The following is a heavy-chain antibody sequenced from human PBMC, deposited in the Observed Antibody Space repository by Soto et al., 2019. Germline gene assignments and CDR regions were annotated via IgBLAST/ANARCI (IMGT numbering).Heavy chain of an antibody. D-gene: IGHD3-3*01. CDR1: GYTFTSYG. CDR3: ARDPHEFWTSYWFDP. J-gene: IGHJ5*02. CDR2: ISAYNGNT. V-gene: IGHV1-18*01. Sequence: ASVKVSCKASGYTFTSYGISWVRQAPGQGLEWMGWISAYNGNTNYAQKLQGRVTMTTDTSTSTAYMELRSLRSDDTAIYYRARDPHEFWTSYWFDPWGQGTPVTVSS.